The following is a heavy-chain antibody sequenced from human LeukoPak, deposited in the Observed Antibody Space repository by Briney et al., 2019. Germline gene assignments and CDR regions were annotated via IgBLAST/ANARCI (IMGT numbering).Heavy chain of an antibody. CDR2: IYYSGST. CDR1: GGSISSYY. V-gene: IGHV4-59*01. J-gene: IGHJ3*02. D-gene: IGHD3-3*01. CDR3: ARSVPPSAIFGRRQGNLDI. Sequence: SETLSLTCTVSGGSISSYYWSWIRQPPGKGLEWIGYIYYSGSTNYNPSLKSRVTISVDTSKNQFSLKLSSVTAADTAVYYCARSVPPSAIFGRRQGNLDIWGQGTMVTVSS.